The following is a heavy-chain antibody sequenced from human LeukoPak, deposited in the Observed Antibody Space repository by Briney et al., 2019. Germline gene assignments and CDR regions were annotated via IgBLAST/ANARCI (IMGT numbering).Heavy chain of an antibody. Sequence: GGSLRLSCAASGFTFSSYAMSWVRQAPGKGLEWVSAISGSGGSAYYADSVKGRLTISGDNSKNTLYLQMNSLRAEDTAVYYCAKEQITMVRGVIRGTTFDYWGQGTLVTVSS. J-gene: IGHJ4*02. CDR3: AKEQITMVRGVIRGTTFDY. V-gene: IGHV3-23*01. CDR1: GFTFSSYA. CDR2: ISGSGGSA. D-gene: IGHD3-10*01.